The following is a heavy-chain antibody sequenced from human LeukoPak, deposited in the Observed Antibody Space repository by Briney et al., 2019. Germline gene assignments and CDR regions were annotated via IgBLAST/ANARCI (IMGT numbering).Heavy chain of an antibody. CDR3: ARWATMVQYLDY. CDR2: ISSSSSTI. J-gene: IGHJ4*02. Sequence: GGSLRLSCAASGVAFSDYYMNWIRQAPGKGLEWVSYISSSSSTIYYADSVKGRFTISRDNSKNTLYLQMNSLRGEDTAVYYCARWATMVQYLDYWGQGTLVTVSS. CDR1: GVAFSDYY. V-gene: IGHV3-11*01. D-gene: IGHD5-12*01.